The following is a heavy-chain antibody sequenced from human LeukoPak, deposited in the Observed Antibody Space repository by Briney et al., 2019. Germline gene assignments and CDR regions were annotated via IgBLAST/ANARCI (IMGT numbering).Heavy chain of an antibody. J-gene: IGHJ4*02. CDR1: GDSISGFY. CDR2: IYYSGST. Sequence: SETLSLTCTVSGDSISGFYWSWIRQPPGKGLEWIGYIYYSGSTNYNPSLKSRVTISIDTSKSQFSLKLTSVTAADTAVYYCARRRYTSGHLDYWGQGTLVTVSS. V-gene: IGHV4-59*08. D-gene: IGHD2-15*01. CDR3: ARRRYTSGHLDY.